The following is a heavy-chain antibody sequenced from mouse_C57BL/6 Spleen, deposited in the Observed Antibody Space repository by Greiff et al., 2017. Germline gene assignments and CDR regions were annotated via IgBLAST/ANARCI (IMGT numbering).Heavy chain of an antibody. Sequence: EVQLQQSGPELVKPGASVKISCKASGYTFTDYYMNWVKQSHGKSLEWIGDINPNNGGTSYNQKFKGKATLTVDKSSSTAYMELRSLTSEDSAVYYCAGYYASLFDYWGQGTTLTVSS. CDR1: GYTFTDYY. J-gene: IGHJ2*01. D-gene: IGHD1-1*01. CDR3: AGYYASLFDY. CDR2: INPNNGGT. V-gene: IGHV1-26*01.